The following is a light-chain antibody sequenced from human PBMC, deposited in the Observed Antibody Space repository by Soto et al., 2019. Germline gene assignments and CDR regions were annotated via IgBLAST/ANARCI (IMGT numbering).Light chain of an antibody. V-gene: IGKV1-5*03. CDR1: QTISSW. CDR3: QQYGNSPPWT. CDR2: KAS. J-gene: IGKJ1*01. Sequence: DIQMTQSPSTLSGSVGDRVTITCRASQTISSWLAWYQQKPGKAPKLXXYKASTLKSGVPSRFSGSGSGTDLTLTISRLEPEDFAVYYCQQYGNSPPWTFGQGTKVDIK.